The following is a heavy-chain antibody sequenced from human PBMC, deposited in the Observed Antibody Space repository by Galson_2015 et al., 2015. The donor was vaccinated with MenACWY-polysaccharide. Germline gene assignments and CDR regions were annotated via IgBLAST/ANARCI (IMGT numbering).Heavy chain of an antibody. CDR3: STGDGHTTGFDY. J-gene: IGHJ4*02. Sequence: SLRLSCAGSGFIFSNAWMNWVRQAPGKGLEWVGRIKSKPNGVTIEYAAPVKGRCNISRDDSKNTVYVQMNSLKTEDTAVYYCSTGDGHTTGFDYWGQGALVIVSS. CDR2: IKSKPNGVTI. CDR1: GFIFSNAW. D-gene: IGHD2-8*02. V-gene: IGHV3-15*01.